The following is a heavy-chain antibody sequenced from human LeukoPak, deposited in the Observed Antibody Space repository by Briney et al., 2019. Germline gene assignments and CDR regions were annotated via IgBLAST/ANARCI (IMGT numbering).Heavy chain of an antibody. J-gene: IGHJ3*02. CDR1: GGSISSSNW. D-gene: IGHD3-22*01. CDR2: IYHSGST. CDR3: ARPSTYYYDSSGHGAFDI. V-gene: IGHV4-4*02. Sequence: SGTLSLTCAVSGGSISSSNWWSWVRPPPGKGLEWIGEIYHSGSTNYNPSLKSRVTISVDTSKNQFSLKLSSVTAADTAVYYCARPSTYYYDSSGHGAFDIWGQGTMVTVSS.